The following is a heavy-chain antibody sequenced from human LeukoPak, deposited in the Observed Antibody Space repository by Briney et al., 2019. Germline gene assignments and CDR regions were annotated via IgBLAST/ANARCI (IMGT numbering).Heavy chain of an antibody. Sequence: SETLSLTCTVSGGSISSDNWSWIRQPPGKGLEWIGYIYYSGSTNYNPSLKSRVTISVDTSKNQFSLKLSSVTAADTAVYYCARGYSSGYGGPFEYFQHWGQGTLVTVSS. CDR1: GGSISSDN. D-gene: IGHD6-19*01. V-gene: IGHV4-59*01. CDR3: ARGYSSGYGGPFEYFQH. J-gene: IGHJ1*01. CDR2: IYYSGST.